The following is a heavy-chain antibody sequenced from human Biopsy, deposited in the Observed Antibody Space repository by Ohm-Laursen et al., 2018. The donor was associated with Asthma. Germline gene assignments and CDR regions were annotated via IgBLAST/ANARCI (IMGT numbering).Heavy chain of an antibody. V-gene: IGHV1-2*06. CDR3: ARDRGYCSGGTCPSWFDY. Sequence: ASVKVSCNASGYTFTDYSIHWVRQAPGQGLEWMGRINPNSGDTKYAQRFQGRVTVTRDRSISTAYMELSRLRSDDTAVYYCARDRGYCSGGTCPSWFDYWGQGVLVTVSS. D-gene: IGHD2-15*01. CDR1: GYTFTDYS. J-gene: IGHJ5*01. CDR2: INPNSGDT.